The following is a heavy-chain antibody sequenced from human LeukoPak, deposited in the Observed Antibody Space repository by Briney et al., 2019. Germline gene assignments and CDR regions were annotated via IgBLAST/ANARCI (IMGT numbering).Heavy chain of an antibody. CDR3: VRETTEFNSGLVMVGFDY. CDR2: IDDDETTI. J-gene: IGHJ4*02. CDR1: GFTFSDA. V-gene: IGHV3-48*03. D-gene: IGHD6-19*01. Sequence: GGSLRLSCAASGFTFSDAMNWVRQAPGKGLEWISYIDDDETTIRYADSVKGRFTISRDNARSSLYLQMNSLRAEDTALYYCVRETTEFNSGLVMVGFDYWGQGTRVTVSS.